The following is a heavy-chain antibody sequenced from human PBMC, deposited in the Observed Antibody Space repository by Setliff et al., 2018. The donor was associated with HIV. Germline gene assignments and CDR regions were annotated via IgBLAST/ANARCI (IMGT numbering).Heavy chain of an antibody. CDR3: VRPRVFDSFDV. CDR1: GFLVTGYN. CDR2: INPNNGGT. J-gene: IGHJ3*01. V-gene: IGHV1-2*06. Sequence: ASVKVSCKALGFLVTGYNVHWVRQAPGHGSEWLGRINPNNGGTNYAQKFQGRVTMSLDTSTSTVYLELKALTSDDTAVYYCVRPRVFDSFDVWGPGTMVTVSS.